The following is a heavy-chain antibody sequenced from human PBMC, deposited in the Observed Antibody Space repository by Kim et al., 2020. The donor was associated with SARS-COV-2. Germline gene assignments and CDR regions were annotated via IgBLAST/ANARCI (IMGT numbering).Heavy chain of an antibody. D-gene: IGHD3-3*01. CDR3: TTEVGVVIPGGAY. CDR1: GFTFSNAW. Sequence: GGSLRLSCAASGFTFSNAWMSWVRQAPGKGLEWVGRIKSKTDGGTTDYAAPVKGRFTISRDDSKNTLYLQMNSLKTEDTAVYYCTTEVGVVIPGGAYWGQGTLVTVSS. J-gene: IGHJ4*02. V-gene: IGHV3-15*01. CDR2: IKSKTDGGTT.